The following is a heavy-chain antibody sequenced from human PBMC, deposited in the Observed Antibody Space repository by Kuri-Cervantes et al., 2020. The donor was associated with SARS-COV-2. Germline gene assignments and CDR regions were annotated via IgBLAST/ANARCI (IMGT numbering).Heavy chain of an antibody. J-gene: IGHJ4*02. CDR2: IYSGGST. D-gene: IGHD3-9*01. V-gene: IGHV3-53*01. CDR3: ARDSGPLRYSYFDY. CDR1: GFTVSSNY. Sequence: GGSLRLSCAASGFTVSSNYMSWVRQAPGKGLEWVSVIYSGGSTSYADSVKGRFTISRDNSKNTVFLQMDSLRAEDTAVYYCARDSGPLRYSYFDYWGLGALVTVSS.